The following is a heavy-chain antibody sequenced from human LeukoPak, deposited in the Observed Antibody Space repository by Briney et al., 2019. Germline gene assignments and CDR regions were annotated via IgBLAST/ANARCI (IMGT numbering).Heavy chain of an antibody. D-gene: IGHD6-13*01. CDR1: GFTFSDNY. Sequence: GGSLRLSCAVAGFTFSDNYMSWIRQAPGKGLEWGSYISCGGSTISHADSVKGRFTISRDNAENSLYRQMNSLRAEDTAVYYCARRAAAGRCFDDGGQGTLVTVSS. CDR3: ARRAAAGRCFDD. V-gene: IGHV3-11*01. J-gene: IGHJ4*02. CDR2: ISCGGSTI.